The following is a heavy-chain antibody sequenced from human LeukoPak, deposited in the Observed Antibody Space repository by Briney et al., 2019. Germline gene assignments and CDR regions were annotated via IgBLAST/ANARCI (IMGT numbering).Heavy chain of an antibody. V-gene: IGHV1-2*04. D-gene: IGHD2-2*02. Sequence: ASVKVSCKASGYTFTGYYMHWVRQAPGQGLEWMGWINPNSGGTNYAQKFQGWVTMTRDTSISTAYMELSRLRSDDTAVYYCAREKCSSTSCYNYFDYWGQGTLVTVSS. CDR2: INPNSGGT. J-gene: IGHJ4*02. CDR1: GYTFTGYY. CDR3: AREKCSSTSCYNYFDY.